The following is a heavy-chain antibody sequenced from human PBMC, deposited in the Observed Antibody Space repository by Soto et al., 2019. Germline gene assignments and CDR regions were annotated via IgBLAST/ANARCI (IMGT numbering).Heavy chain of an antibody. J-gene: IGHJ5*02. CDR3: ARLMDSHNWFDP. CDR1: GGSISSSSYY. CDR2: IYYSGST. D-gene: IGHD3-10*01. Sequence: SETLSLTCTVSGGSISSSSYYWGWIRQPPGKGLEWIGSIYYSGSTYYNPSLKSRVTISVDTSKNQFSLKLSSVTAADTAVYYCARLMDSHNWFDPWGQGTLVTVSS. V-gene: IGHV4-39*01.